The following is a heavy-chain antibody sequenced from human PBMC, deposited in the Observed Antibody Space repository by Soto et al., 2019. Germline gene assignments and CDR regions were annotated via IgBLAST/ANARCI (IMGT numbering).Heavy chain of an antibody. V-gene: IGHV3-48*01. CDR2: ISSSGDTM. CDR1: GFTLSSYN. CDR3: AITGGYVVAY. Sequence: EVQLVESGGGLVQPGGSLRLSCAASGFTLSSYNMNWVRQAPGKGLEWVSYISSSGDTMYYADSVKGRFTISRDNAKNSLYLQMNSLRAEDTAVYYCAITGGYVVAYWGQGTLVTVSS. D-gene: IGHD5-12*01. J-gene: IGHJ4*02.